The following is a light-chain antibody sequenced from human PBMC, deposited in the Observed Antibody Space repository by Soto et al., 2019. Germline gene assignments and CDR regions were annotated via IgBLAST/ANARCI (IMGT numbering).Light chain of an antibody. Sequence: DIVLTQSPGTLSLSPGERATLSCGASQTLSTTFLAWYQQKPGQAPRLLIFGASKRATGIPDRFSGSGSGRDFTLTISGLEPEDFAVYYCQQYGSSPLISFGQGTRLEIK. CDR2: GAS. V-gene: IGKV3-20*01. CDR1: QTLSTTF. J-gene: IGKJ5*01. CDR3: QQYGSSPLIS.